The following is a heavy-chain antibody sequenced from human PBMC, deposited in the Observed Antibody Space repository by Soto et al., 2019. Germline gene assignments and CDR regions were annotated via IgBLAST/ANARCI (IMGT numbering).Heavy chain of an antibody. CDR1: GYTLTELS. Sequence: ASVKVSCKVSGYTLTELSMHWVRQAPGKGLEWMGGFDPEDGETIYVQKFQGRVTMTEDTSTDTAYMELSSLRSEDTAVYYCATDKLLDYYDSSGYFVGFDYWGQGTLVTVSS. V-gene: IGHV1-24*01. J-gene: IGHJ4*02. CDR2: FDPEDGET. D-gene: IGHD3-22*01. CDR3: ATDKLLDYYDSSGYFVGFDY.